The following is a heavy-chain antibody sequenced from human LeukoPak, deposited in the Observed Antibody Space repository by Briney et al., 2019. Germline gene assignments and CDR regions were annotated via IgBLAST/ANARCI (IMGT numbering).Heavy chain of an antibody. Sequence: SVKVSCKASGGTFSSYAISWVRQAPGQGLEWMGRIIPIFGTANYAQKFQGRVTITTDESTSTAYMELSSLRSEDTAVYYCARVIMVRGVIIEDYFDYWGQGTLVTVSS. CDR3: ARVIMVRGVIIEDYFDY. J-gene: IGHJ4*02. CDR2: IIPIFGTA. V-gene: IGHV1-69*05. CDR1: GGTFSSYA. D-gene: IGHD3-10*01.